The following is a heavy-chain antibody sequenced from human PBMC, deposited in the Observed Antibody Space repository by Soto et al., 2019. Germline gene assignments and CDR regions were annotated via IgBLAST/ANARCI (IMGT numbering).Heavy chain of an antibody. CDR1: GFSPSTSGVG. Sequence: SGPTLVNHTQTLTLTCSFSGFSPSTSGVGMGWIRQPPGKALEWLALVYWDDDKRYSPSLKSRLTITKDTSKNQVVLTLTNMDPVDTATYYCARHTTTSGYFDYWGQGTLVTVSS. CDR3: ARHTTTSGYFDY. D-gene: IGHD4-17*01. J-gene: IGHJ4*02. CDR2: VYWDDDK. V-gene: IGHV2-5*02.